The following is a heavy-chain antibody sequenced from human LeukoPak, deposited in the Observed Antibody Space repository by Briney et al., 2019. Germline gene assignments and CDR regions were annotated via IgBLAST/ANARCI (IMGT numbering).Heavy chain of an antibody. CDR3: ARRFNSGWGSFDY. D-gene: IGHD6-19*01. CDR1: GGSISSYY. Sequence: SETLSLTCTVSGGSISSYYWNWIRQPPGKGLEWIAYMHDSRTTKYNPSLKSRVTISVDTSKNHFSLKLNSVAAADTAVYFCARRFNSGWGSFDYWGPGILVTVSS. V-gene: IGHV4-59*08. CDR2: MHDSRTT. J-gene: IGHJ4*02.